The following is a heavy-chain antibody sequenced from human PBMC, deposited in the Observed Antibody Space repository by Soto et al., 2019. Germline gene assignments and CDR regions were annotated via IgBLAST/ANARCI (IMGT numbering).Heavy chain of an antibody. CDR3: ASAYYYDSPFDP. J-gene: IGHJ5*02. D-gene: IGHD3-22*01. Sequence: ASVKVYCKASGYTFTSYAMHWVRQAPGQRLEWMGWINAGNGNTKYSQKFQGRVTITRDTSASTAYMELSSLRSEGTAVYYCASAYYYDSPFDPWGQGTLVTVSS. V-gene: IGHV1-3*01. CDR2: INAGNGNT. CDR1: GYTFTSYA.